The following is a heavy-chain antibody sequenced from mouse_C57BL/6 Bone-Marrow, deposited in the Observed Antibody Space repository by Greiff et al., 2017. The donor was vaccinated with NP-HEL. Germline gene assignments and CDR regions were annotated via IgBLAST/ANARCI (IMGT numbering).Heavy chain of an antibody. Sequence: VQVVESGPELVKPGASVKISCKASGYAFSSSWMNWVKQRPGKGLEWIGRIYPGDGDTNYNGKFKGKATLTADKSSSTAYMQLSSLTSEDSAVYFCARVDQAWFAYWGQGTLVTVSA. J-gene: IGHJ3*01. V-gene: IGHV1-82*01. CDR2: IYPGDGDT. CDR1: GYAFSSSW. D-gene: IGHD3-2*02. CDR3: ARVDQAWFAY.